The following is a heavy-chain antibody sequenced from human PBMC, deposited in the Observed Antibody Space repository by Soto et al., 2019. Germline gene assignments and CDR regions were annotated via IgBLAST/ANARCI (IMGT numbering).Heavy chain of an antibody. CDR2: ISYDGSNK. Sequence: QVQLVESGGGVVQPGRSLRLSCAASGFTFSSDGMHWFRQAPGKGLEWVAVISYDGSNKYYADSVKGRFTISRDNSKNTLYLLMNSLRAEDTAVYYCAKDQTTRGDDYSNPSGGMDVWGQGTTVTVSS. V-gene: IGHV3-30*18. CDR3: AKDQTTRGDDYSNPSGGMDV. CDR1: GFTFSSDG. D-gene: IGHD4-4*01. J-gene: IGHJ6*02.